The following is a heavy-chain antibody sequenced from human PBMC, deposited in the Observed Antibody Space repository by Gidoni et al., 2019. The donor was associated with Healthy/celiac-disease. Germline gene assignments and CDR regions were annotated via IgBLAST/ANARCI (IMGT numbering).Heavy chain of an antibody. Sequence: EVQLLESGGGLVQPGGSLRLSCAASGFTFSSYAMSWVRQAPGKGLEWVSAISGSGGSTYYADSVKGRFTISRDNSKNTLYLQMNSLRAEDTAVYYCAKSSAYCTNGVCYDFDYWGQGTLVTVSS. D-gene: IGHD2-8*01. CDR2: ISGSGGST. V-gene: IGHV3-23*01. CDR1: GFTFSSYA. J-gene: IGHJ4*02. CDR3: AKSSAYCTNGVCYDFDY.